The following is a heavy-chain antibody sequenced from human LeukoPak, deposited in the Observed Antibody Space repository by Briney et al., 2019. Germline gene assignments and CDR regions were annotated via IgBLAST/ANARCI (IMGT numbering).Heavy chain of an antibody. Sequence: ASVKVSCKTSGYSFTSGGISWVRQIPGQGLEWLGWVSSYNGKTNYLQKFQGRVTMTTNTSTTTAYMDLWSLTSDDTAVYYCTTNAAALDYWGQGTLVTVSS. D-gene: IGHD6-13*01. V-gene: IGHV1-18*01. J-gene: IGHJ4*02. CDR3: TTNAAALDY. CDR2: VSSYNGKT. CDR1: GYSFTSGG.